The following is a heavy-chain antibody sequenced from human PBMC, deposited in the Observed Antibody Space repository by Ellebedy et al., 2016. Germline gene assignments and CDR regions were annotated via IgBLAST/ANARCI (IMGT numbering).Heavy chain of an antibody. CDR2: ITSSGDNT. CDR3: TKERGHSYGDI. CDR1: GFTFSNYH. D-gene: IGHD5-18*01. J-gene: IGHJ3*02. V-gene: IGHV3-23*01. Sequence: GGSLRLSXAASGFTFSNYHMSWVRQAPGKGLEWVSAITSSGDNTYYADSVKGRFTISRDNSKNMLSLHLNSLRAEDTAVYYCTKERGHSYGDIWGRGTMVTVSS.